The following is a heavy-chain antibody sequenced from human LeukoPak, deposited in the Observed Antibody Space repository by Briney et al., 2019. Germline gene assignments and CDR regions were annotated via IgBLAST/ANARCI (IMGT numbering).Heavy chain of an antibody. V-gene: IGHV3-66*01. Sequence: GGSLRLSCAASGFTVSSNYMSWVRQAPGKGLEWVSVLYAGGSTYYADSVKGRFTISRDKSKNTLYLQMNSLRAEDTAVYYCFGGWYDYWGQGTLVTVSS. CDR3: FGGWYDY. CDR2: LYAGGST. J-gene: IGHJ4*02. CDR1: GFTVSSNY. D-gene: IGHD6-19*01.